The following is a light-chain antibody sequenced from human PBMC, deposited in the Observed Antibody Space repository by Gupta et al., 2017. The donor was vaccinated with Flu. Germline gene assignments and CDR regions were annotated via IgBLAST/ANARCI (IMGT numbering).Light chain of an antibody. CDR2: WGF. J-gene: IGKJ4*01. V-gene: IGKV2-28*01. Sequence: DSLFTQASLSLPGPPGEPAFISCRSNQSLLDSYGNNYLDWSLQKAGQSPSLLIFWGFNRASGVPDRFSGSGSGTDFTLKISRAEAEDVGEYYCMQALQTPLTFGQGTRVDIK. CDR1: QSLLDSYGNNY. CDR3: MQALQTPLT.